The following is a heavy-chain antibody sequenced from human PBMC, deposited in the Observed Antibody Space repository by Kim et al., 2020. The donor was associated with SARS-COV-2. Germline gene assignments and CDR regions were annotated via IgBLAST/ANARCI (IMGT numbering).Heavy chain of an antibody. CDR2: ISSSSNTI. Sequence: GGSLRLSCAASGITFSSYSMNWVRQAPGKGLEWVSYISSSSNTIYYADSVKGRFTISRDNAKNSLYLQMNSLRAEDTAVYYCAREINYGVPYWGQGTLVTVSS. CDR3: AREINYGVPY. D-gene: IGHD4-17*01. CDR1: GITFSSYS. V-gene: IGHV3-48*04. J-gene: IGHJ4*02.